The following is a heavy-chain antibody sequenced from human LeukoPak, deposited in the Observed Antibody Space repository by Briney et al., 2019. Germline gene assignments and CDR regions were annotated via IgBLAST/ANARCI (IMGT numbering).Heavy chain of an antibody. V-gene: IGHV4-38-2*02. Sequence: SETLSLTCTVSGYSISSGYYWGWIRQPPGKGLEWIGSIYHSGSTYYNPSLKSRVTISVDTSKNQFSLKLSSVTAADTAVYYCARESAVRGVIQGTGNMDVWGKGTTVTISS. CDR1: GYSISSGYY. CDR3: ARESAVRGVIQGTGNMDV. J-gene: IGHJ6*03. D-gene: IGHD3-10*01. CDR2: IYHSGST.